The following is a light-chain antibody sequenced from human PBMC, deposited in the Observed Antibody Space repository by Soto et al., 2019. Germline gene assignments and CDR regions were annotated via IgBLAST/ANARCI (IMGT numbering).Light chain of an antibody. CDR3: HQYNYWPGT. Sequence: VMTQSPVTLSVSPGERAILSCRASQRVNINLAWYQQKPGQAPRLLIYGASTRPTDIPARFSGSGSGTEFTLTISSLQSEDFAVYYCHQYNYWPGTFGQGTKLDIK. J-gene: IGKJ2*01. V-gene: IGKV3-15*01. CDR1: QRVNIN. CDR2: GAS.